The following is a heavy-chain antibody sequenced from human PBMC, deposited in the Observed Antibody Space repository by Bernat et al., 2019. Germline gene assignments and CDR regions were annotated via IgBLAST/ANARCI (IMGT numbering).Heavy chain of an antibody. Sequence: QLQLQESGPGLVKPSETLSLTCTVSGGSISSSSYYWGWIRQPPGKGLEWIVSIYYSGSTYYNPSLKSRVTISVDTSKNQFSLKLSSVTAADTAVYYCARWVRGEFDYWGQGTLVTVSS. CDR1: GGSISSSSYY. CDR3: ARWVRGEFDY. J-gene: IGHJ4*02. V-gene: IGHV4-39*01. CDR2: IYYSGST. D-gene: IGHD3-10*01.